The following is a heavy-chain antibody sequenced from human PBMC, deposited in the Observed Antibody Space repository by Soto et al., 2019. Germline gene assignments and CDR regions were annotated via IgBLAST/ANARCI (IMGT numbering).Heavy chain of an antibody. V-gene: IGHV4-59*01. CDR3: AKEFCDPNGCYGRWLDP. Sequence: VQLQESGPGLAKPSETLSLTCTVSGGSISSFYWSWIRQPPGKGLEWIGNVFYRGSTIDNPSLKRRVTISVDTSKHQFSLKLSSVTAADTAVYYCAKEFCDPNGCYGRWLDPWGQGTLVTVSS. D-gene: IGHD2-15*01. J-gene: IGHJ5*02. CDR2: VFYRGST. CDR1: GGSISSFY.